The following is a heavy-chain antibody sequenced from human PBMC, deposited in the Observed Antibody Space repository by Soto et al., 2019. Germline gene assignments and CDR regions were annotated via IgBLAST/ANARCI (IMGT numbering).Heavy chain of an antibody. J-gene: IGHJ3*02. CDR3: AREPYSSGWSGDAFDI. CDR2: ISSSISTI. V-gene: IGHV3-48*02. D-gene: IGHD6-19*01. CDR1: GFTFSSYS. Sequence: GGSLRLSCAASGFTFSSYSMNWVRQAPGKGLEWVSYISSSISTIYYADSVKGRFTISRDNAKNSLYLQMNSLRDEDTAVYYCAREPYSSGWSGDAFDIWGQGTMVTVSS.